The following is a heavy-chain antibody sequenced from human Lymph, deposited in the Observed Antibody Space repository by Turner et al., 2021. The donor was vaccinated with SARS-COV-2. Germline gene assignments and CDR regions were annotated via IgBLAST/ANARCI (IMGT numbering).Heavy chain of an antibody. CDR2: IYSGGST. D-gene: IGHD4-17*01. J-gene: IGHJ4*02. V-gene: IGHV3-53*01. CDR1: EFTVSSNY. Sequence: EVQLVESGGGLIQPGGSLRLSCAASEFTVSSNYMSWVRQAPGKGLEWFAIIYSGGSTYYADSVKGRFTISRDNSKNTLYLQMNSLRAEDTAVYYCARVLPYGDYFDYWGQGTLVTVSS. CDR3: ARVLPYGDYFDY.